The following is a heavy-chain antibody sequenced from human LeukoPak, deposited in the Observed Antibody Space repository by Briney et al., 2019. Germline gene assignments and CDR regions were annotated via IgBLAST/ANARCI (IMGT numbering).Heavy chain of an antibody. Sequence: QSGGSLRLSCAASGFTFSSYSMNWVRQAPGKGLEWVSYISSSSSTIYYADSVKGRFTISRDNAKNSLYLQMNSLRAEDTAVYYCARDIVKGVVPAAMGYWGQGTLVTVSS. D-gene: IGHD2-2*01. CDR3: ARDIVKGVVPAAMGY. J-gene: IGHJ4*02. CDR2: ISSSSSTI. CDR1: GFTFSSYS. V-gene: IGHV3-48*01.